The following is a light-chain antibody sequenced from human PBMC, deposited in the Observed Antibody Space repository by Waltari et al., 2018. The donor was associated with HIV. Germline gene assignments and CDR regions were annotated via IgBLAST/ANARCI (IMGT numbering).Light chain of an antibody. J-gene: IGKJ2*01. CDR1: QSISSW. CDR3: QHYSSSPYT. V-gene: IGKV1-5*03. CDR2: KAS. Sequence: DILMTQSPSILSASVGDRVIITCRASQSISSWLAWYQHKPGTAPKLLIYKASVLEGGVPSRFSCSGSGTEFTLNITNLQPDDFATYYCQHYSSSPYTFGQGTNLEIK.